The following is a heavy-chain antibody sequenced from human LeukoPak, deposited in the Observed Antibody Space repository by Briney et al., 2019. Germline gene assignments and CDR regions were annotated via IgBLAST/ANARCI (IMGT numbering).Heavy chain of an antibody. CDR3: ARGRYYDSSGPEEYYFDY. CDR2: ISSSSSYI. J-gene: IGHJ4*02. Sequence: GGSLRLSCAASGFTFSSYSMNWVRQAPGKGLEWVSSISSSSSYIYYADSVKGRFTISRDNAKNSLYLQMNSLRAEDTAVYYCARGRYYDSSGPEEYYFDYWGQGTLVTVSS. D-gene: IGHD3-22*01. V-gene: IGHV3-21*01. CDR1: GFTFSSYS.